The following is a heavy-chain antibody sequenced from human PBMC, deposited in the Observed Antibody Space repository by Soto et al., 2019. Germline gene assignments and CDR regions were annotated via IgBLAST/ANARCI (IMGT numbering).Heavy chain of an antibody. V-gene: IGHV3-30*18. CDR3: AKSPQWVAKGGMDV. D-gene: IGHD1-26*01. CDR1: GFTFSSYG. Sequence: QVQLVESGGGVVQPGGSLRLSCAASGFTFSSYGVHWVRQAPGKGLEWVAVISNDGIKKNYGESAKGRFTNSRDNSKTTLYLQMNSLRTEDTAVYYCAKSPQWVAKGGMDVWGQGTTVTVSS. J-gene: IGHJ6*02. CDR2: ISNDGIKK.